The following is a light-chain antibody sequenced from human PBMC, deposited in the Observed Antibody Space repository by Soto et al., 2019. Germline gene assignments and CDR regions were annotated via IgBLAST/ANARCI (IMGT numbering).Light chain of an antibody. CDR1: QSISSSY. CDR3: QQYNNWPPERA. Sequence: EILLTQSPGTLSLSPGERSTLSCRASQSISSSYLAWYQQKPGQVPRLLIYGASSRATGIPARFSGSGSGTEFTLTISSLQSEDFAVYYCQQYNNWPPERAFGPGTKVDIK. V-gene: IGKV3D-15*01. J-gene: IGKJ3*01. CDR2: GAS.